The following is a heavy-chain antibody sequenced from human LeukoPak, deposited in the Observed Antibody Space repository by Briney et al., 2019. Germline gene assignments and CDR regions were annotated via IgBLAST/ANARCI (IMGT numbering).Heavy chain of an antibody. CDR2: LSGTGDNT. D-gene: IGHD6-13*01. CDR1: GFSGFPFNYYA. V-gene: IGHV3-23*01. J-gene: IGHJ4*02. CDR3: ARGPINYSTSWRFDY. Sequence: GGSLRLSCAASGFSGFPFNYYAMTWVRQAPGKGLEWVSALSGTGDNTYYAYSVEGRFTISRDNTNNILYLQMNSLRAEDTAVYYCARGPINYSTSWRFDYWGQGTLVTVSS.